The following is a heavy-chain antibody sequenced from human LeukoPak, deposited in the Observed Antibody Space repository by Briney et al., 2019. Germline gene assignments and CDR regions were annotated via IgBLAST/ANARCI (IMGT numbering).Heavy chain of an antibody. J-gene: IGHJ4*01. CDR2: IYYSGST. Sequence: SETLSLTCTVSGGSISSSSYYWGWIRQPPGKGLEWIGSIYYSGSTYYNPSLKSRVTISVDTSKNQFSLKLSSVTAADTAVYYCARATDYGAPFDYWGQGTLVTVSS. V-gene: IGHV4-39*07. CDR3: ARATDYGAPFDY. CDR1: GGSISSSSYY. D-gene: IGHD4-17*01.